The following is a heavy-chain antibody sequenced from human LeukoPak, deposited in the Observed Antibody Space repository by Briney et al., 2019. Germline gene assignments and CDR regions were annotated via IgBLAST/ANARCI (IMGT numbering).Heavy chain of an antibody. V-gene: IGHV4-30-4*08. Sequence: SQTLSLTCSVSGGSISSGDYYRSWIRQPPGMGLEWIGYIYYSGSTYYNPSLKSRVTISVDTSKNQFSLKLSSVTAADTAVYYCARGEAAAGNNWFDPWGQGTLVTVSS. CDR2: IYYSGST. CDR3: ARGEAAAGNNWFDP. J-gene: IGHJ5*02. CDR1: GGSISSGDYY. D-gene: IGHD6-13*01.